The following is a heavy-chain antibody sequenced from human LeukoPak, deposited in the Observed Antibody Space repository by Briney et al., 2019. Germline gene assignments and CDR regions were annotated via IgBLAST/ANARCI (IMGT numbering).Heavy chain of an antibody. V-gene: IGHV3-30-3*01. Sequence: GRSLRLSCAASGFTFSSYAMHWVRQAPGKGLEWVAVISYDGSNKYYADSVKGRFTISRDTSKNTLYLQMNSLRAEDTAVYYCASSRDWGQGTLVTVSS. J-gene: IGHJ4*02. CDR3: ASSRD. CDR2: ISYDGSNK. CDR1: GFTFSSYA.